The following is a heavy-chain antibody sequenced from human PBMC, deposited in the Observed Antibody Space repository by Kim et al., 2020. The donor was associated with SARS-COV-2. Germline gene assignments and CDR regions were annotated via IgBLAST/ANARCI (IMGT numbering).Heavy chain of an antibody. CDR2: IYYSGST. J-gene: IGHJ6*02. CDR3: ARVVPQVVPAAIGYGMDV. V-gene: IGHV4-39*07. CDR1: GGSISSSSYY. Sequence: SETLSLTCTVSGGSISSSSYYWGWIRQPPGKGLEWIGSIYYSGSTYYNPSLKSRVTISVDTSKNQFSLKLSSVTAADTAVYYCARVVPQVVPAAIGYGMDVWGQGTTVTVSS. D-gene: IGHD2-2*01.